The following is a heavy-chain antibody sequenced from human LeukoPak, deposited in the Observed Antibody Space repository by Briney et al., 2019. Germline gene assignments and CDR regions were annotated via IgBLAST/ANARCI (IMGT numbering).Heavy chain of an antibody. D-gene: IGHD3-9*01. J-gene: IGHJ4*02. V-gene: IGHV3-23*01. CDR3: AKWGDYDILTGYYVPDY. Sequence: GTSLRLACVASGFTFTNYAMSWVRHPPGKGLEWVSAITGSDGSSYYADSVKGRFTISRDNSKNTLYLQVNSLRAEDTAVYYCAKWGDYDILTGYYVPDYWGQGTLVTVSS. CDR1: GFTFTNYA. CDR2: ITGSDGSS.